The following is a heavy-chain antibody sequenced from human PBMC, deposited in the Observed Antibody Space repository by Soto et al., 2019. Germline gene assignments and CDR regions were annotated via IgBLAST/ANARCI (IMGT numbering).Heavy chain of an antibody. D-gene: IGHD3-22*01. CDR3: ATSRWDYYDSSGYSGHH. Sequence: SVKVSCKASGGTFSSYAISWVRQAPGQGLEWMGGIIPIFGTANYAQKFQGRVTITADESTSTAYMELSSLRSEDTAVYYCATSRWDYYDSSGYSGHHWGQGTLVTVSS. J-gene: IGHJ5*02. CDR2: IIPIFGTA. CDR1: GGTFSSYA. V-gene: IGHV1-69*13.